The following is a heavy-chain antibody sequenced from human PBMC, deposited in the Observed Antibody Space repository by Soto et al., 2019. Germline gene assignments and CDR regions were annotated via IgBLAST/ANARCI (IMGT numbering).Heavy chain of an antibody. CDR1: GGSISSGNYY. CDR2: IDYSGST. J-gene: IGHJ4*02. D-gene: IGHD3-22*01. Sequence: QVQLQESGPGLVKPSQTLSLTCTVSGGSISSGNYYWSWIRQPPGKGLEWIGYIDYSGSTYYNPSLKSRVTISIDTSKYQFSLMLSSVTAADTAVYYCARVLDYDSSSYAGPCFDYWGQGTLVTVSS. CDR3: ARVLDYDSSSYAGPCFDY. V-gene: IGHV4-30-4*01.